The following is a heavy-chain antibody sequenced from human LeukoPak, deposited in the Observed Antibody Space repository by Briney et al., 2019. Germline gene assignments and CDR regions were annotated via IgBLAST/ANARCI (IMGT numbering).Heavy chain of an antibody. CDR2: INTLSGTT. CDR1: GGTIRGFV. CDR3: TRGDDFLAAYNYMDV. Sequence: GASVKVSCKASGGTIRGFVINWVRQAPGEGLERMGRINTLSGTTNYTQKFQGRVTMTTDESTTTVFMELSRLTSEDTAVYYCTRGDDFLAAYNYMDVWGKGSSVIVSS. D-gene: IGHD3-9*01. V-gene: IGHV1-69*05. J-gene: IGHJ6*03.